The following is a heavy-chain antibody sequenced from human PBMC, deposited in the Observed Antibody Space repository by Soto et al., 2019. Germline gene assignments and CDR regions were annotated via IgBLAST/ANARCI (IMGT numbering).Heavy chain of an antibody. CDR2: IYWNDDK. Sequence: QITLKESGPTLVKPTQTLTLTCTFSGFSLSTSGVGVGWIRQPPGKALEWLALIYWNDDKRYSPSLKSRLTNTKDTSKNQVVLTMTNMDPVDTATYYCAHVLGDGGNSECFDYWGQGTLVTVSS. CDR3: AHVLGDGGNSECFDY. V-gene: IGHV2-5*01. J-gene: IGHJ4*02. CDR1: GFSLSTSGVG. D-gene: IGHD2-21*02.